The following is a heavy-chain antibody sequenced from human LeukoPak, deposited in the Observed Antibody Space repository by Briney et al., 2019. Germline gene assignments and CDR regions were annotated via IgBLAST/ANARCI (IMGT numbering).Heavy chain of an antibody. J-gene: IGHJ4*02. D-gene: IGHD4-11*01. CDR1: GFTFTTYG. V-gene: IGHV3-30*02. CDR2: IQNDEIDK. CDR3: ARELPDYNGYLTADS. Sequence: PGGSLRLSCAASGFTFTTYGMHWVRQAPGKGLEWVAFIQNDEIDKFYTDSVKGRFTVSRDNSKNTLYLQMNSLRAEDTAVYYCARELPDYNGYLTADSWGQGTLVTVSS.